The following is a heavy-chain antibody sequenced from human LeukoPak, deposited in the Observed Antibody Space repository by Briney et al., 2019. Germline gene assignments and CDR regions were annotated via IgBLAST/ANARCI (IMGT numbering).Heavy chain of an antibody. J-gene: IGHJ4*02. Sequence: SETLSLTCAVYGGSFSGYYWSWIRQPPGKGLEWIGEINHSGSTNYNPSLKSRVTISVDTSKNQFSLKLSSVTAADTAVYYCARGGRRRYYDYVWGTPRHGVNFDYWGQGTLVTVSS. CDR1: GGSFSGYY. V-gene: IGHV4-34*01. CDR2: INHSGST. D-gene: IGHD3-16*01. CDR3: ARGGRRRYYDYVWGTPRHGVNFDY.